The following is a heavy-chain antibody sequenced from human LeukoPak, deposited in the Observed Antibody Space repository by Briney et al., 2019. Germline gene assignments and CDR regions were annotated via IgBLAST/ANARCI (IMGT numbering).Heavy chain of an antibody. CDR3: TRPEYSSSSVWFDP. CDR2: IRSKANSYAT. J-gene: IGHJ5*02. Sequence: GGSLRLSCAASGFTFSGSAMHWVRQASGKGLEWVGRIRSKANSYATAYAASVKGRFTISRDDSKNTAYLQMNSLKTEDTAVYYCTRPEYSSSSVWFDPWGQGTLVTASS. V-gene: IGHV3-73*01. CDR1: GFTFSGSA. D-gene: IGHD6-6*01.